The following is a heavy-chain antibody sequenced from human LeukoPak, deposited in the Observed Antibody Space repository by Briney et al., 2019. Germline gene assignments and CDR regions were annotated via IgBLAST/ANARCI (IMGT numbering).Heavy chain of an antibody. Sequence: SETLSLTCTVSGGSISSYYWSWIRQPPAKGLEWIGYISDSGSTKYNPSLKSRVTISGDTSKKQFSLKLSSVTAADTAVYYCARHIVVVSANRHDYYYYGLDVWGQGTTVTVSS. CDR1: GGSISSYY. CDR3: ARHIVVVSANRHDYYYYGLDV. D-gene: IGHD2-2*01. J-gene: IGHJ6*02. V-gene: IGHV4-59*08. CDR2: ISDSGST.